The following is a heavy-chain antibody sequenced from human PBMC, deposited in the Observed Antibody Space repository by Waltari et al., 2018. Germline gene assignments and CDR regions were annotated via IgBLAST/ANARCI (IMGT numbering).Heavy chain of an antibody. Sequence: EVQLLESGGGLVQPGGSLRLSCAASGFTFSSYAMSWVRQAPGKGLEWVSAISGSGGSTYYADSVKGRFTISRDNSKNTLYLQMNSLRAEDTAVYYCAIRGIVVVVAAYYGMDVWGQGTTVTVSS. D-gene: IGHD2-15*01. CDR2: ISGSGGST. V-gene: IGHV3-23*01. J-gene: IGHJ6*02. CDR3: AIRGIVVVVAAYYGMDV. CDR1: GFTFSSYA.